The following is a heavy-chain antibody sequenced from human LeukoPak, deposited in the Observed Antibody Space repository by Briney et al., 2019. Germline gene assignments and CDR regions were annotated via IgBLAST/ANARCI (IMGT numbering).Heavy chain of an antibody. Sequence: SETLSLTCTFSGDSFSSYYWSWIRQPPGKGLEWIGEINHSGSTNYNPSLKSRVTISVDTSKNQFSLKLSSVTAADTAMYYCARTKQWLANGDYWGQGTLVTVSS. V-gene: IGHV4-34*01. J-gene: IGHJ4*02. CDR1: GDSFSSYY. D-gene: IGHD6-19*01. CDR3: ARTKQWLANGDY. CDR2: INHSGST.